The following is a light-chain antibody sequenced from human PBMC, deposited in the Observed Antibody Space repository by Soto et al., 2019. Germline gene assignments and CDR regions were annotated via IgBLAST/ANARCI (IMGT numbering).Light chain of an antibody. V-gene: IGLV1-40*01. CDR3: QSYDTSLSGSV. CDR2: GNN. CDR1: SSNIGADDD. Sequence: QAVVTQPPSVSGAPGQRVTISCTGSSSNIGADDDVHWYQQVPGTAPKLLIYGNNNRPSGVPDRFSGSKSGTSASLAITGLQAEDEADYYCQSYDTSLSGSVFGGGTKLTVL. J-gene: IGLJ2*01.